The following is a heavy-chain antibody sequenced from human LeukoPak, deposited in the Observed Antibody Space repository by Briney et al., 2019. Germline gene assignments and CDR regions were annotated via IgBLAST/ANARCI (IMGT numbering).Heavy chain of an antibody. CDR1: GFTFSDYA. CDR3: AKSPYGSGSSSYYFDY. J-gene: IGHJ4*02. D-gene: IGHD3-10*01. CDR2: ISDSGSNT. Sequence: PGGSLRLSWTASGFTFSDYAMSWVRQAPGKGLEWVSAISDSGSNTYFADSLKGRFTISRDNSKNTLYLQMNSLRAEDTAVYYCAKSPYGSGSSSYYFDYWGQGTLVTVSS. V-gene: IGHV3-23*01.